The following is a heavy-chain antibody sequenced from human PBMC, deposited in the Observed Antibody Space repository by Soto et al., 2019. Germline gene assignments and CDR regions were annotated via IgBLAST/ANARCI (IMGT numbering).Heavy chain of an antibody. J-gene: IGHJ4*02. CDR1: GGTFGNHA. CDR3: AREAGYTYGYVFDY. D-gene: IGHD5-18*01. CDR2: IIPVLGVG. Sequence: QVQLVQSGAEVKKPGSSVRVSCKASGGTFGNHAISWVRQAPEQGLEWLGGIIPVLGVGDNAQNFQGRVTITADASTSTAYLELSSLRSEDTALYYCAREAGYTYGYVFDYWGQGXXXTVSS. V-gene: IGHV1-69*01.